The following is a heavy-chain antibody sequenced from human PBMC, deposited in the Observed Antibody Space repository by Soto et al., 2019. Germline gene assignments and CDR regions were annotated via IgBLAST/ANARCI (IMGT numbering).Heavy chain of an antibody. CDR3: ARDQREGNWFDP. CDR2: IYQSGST. Sequence: PSEPLSLTCAVSGGSISSGGYSWNWIRQPPGKGLEWIGYIYQSGSTHYNPSLKGRVTISVDRSKNQFSLKLSSVTVAVTAVYYCARDQREGNWFDPWGHGTLVTVSS. V-gene: IGHV4-30-2*01. CDR1: GGSISSGGYS. J-gene: IGHJ5*02.